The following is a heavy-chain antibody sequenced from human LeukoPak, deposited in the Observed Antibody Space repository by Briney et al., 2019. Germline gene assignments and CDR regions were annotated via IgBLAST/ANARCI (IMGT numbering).Heavy chain of an antibody. V-gene: IGHV4-39*07. D-gene: IGHD6-19*01. CDR3: ARAETYSGDWYDPFFDY. CDR2: LYHSGNS. J-gene: IGHJ4*02. Sequence: SETLSLTCTVSGGSISSSSYYWGWIRQPPGKGLEWIGSLYHSGNSYYNPSLKSRATISVDTSKNHFSLKLRSVTAADTAVYYCARAETYSGDWYDPFFDYWGQGTLVTVSS. CDR1: GGSISSSSYY.